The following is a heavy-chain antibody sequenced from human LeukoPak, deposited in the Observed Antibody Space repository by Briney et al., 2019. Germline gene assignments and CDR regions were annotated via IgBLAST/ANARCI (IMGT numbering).Heavy chain of an antibody. V-gene: IGHV1-46*01. J-gene: IGHJ4*02. CDR1: GYTFTSNY. Sequence: ASVKVSCKASGYTFTSNYMHWVRQAPGHGLEWMGIINPSGDSTSYAQKFQGRVTMTRDTSTSTVYMELSSLRSEDTAVYYCAKGGEQQLVMAIDYWGQGTLVTVSS. CDR2: INPSGDST. D-gene: IGHD6-13*01. CDR3: AKGGEQQLVMAIDY.